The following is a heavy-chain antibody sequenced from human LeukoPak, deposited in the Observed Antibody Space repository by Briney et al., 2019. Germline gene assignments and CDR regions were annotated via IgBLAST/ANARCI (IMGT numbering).Heavy chain of an antibody. Sequence: SQTLSLTCTVSGGSISSGDYYWSWIRQPPGKGLEWIGYIYYSGSTYYNPSLKSRVTISVDTSKNQFSLKLSSVTAADTAVYYCARHEVVAAAGTDEGGMIDYWGQGTLVTVSS. V-gene: IGHV4-30-4*08. CDR2: IYYSGST. CDR3: ARHEVVAAAGTDEGGMIDY. D-gene: IGHD6-13*01. CDR1: GGSISSGDYY. J-gene: IGHJ4*02.